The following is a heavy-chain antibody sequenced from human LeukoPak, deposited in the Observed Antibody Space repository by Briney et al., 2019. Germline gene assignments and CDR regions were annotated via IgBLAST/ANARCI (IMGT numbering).Heavy chain of an antibody. CDR3: ARGRGDGYNWDSGVIDY. V-gene: IGHV1-69*04. D-gene: IGHD5-24*01. J-gene: IGHJ4*02. CDR1: GGTFSSYA. Sequence: SVKVSCKASGGTFSSYAISWVRQAPGQGLEWMGRIIPILGIANYAQKFQGRVTITADKSTSTAYMELSSLRSEDTAVYYCARGRGDGYNWDSGVIDYWGQGTLVTVSS. CDR2: IIPILGIA.